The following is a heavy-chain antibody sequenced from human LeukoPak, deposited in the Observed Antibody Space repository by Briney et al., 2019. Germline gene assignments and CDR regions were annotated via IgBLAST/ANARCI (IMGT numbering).Heavy chain of an antibody. D-gene: IGHD3-10*01. V-gene: IGHV3-7*03. CDR3: AKDMKLWFGELSIRYYYYYGMDV. CDR2: IKHDGSEKQDGSEK. Sequence: SGGSLRLSCAASGFTFSQYWMSWVRQAPGKGLEWVANIKHDGSEKQDGSEKNYVDSVKGRFTISRDNSKNSLYLQMNSLRTEDTALYYCAKDMKLWFGELSIRYYYYYGMDVWGQGTTVTVSS. J-gene: IGHJ6*02. CDR1: GFTFSQYW.